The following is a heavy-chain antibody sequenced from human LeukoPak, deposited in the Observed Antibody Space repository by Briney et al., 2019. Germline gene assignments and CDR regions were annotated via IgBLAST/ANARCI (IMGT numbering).Heavy chain of an antibody. CDR2: FSTRDGDI. Sequence: GGSLRLSCAASGFTFSSYEMNWVRKAPGKGVEWVSYFSTRDGDIKCADSVRGRFTITRDNAKTSLYLQMSSLRAEDTAVYYCARVEDVSINWGQGTLVSVSS. D-gene: IGHD3-3*02. V-gene: IGHV3-48*03. CDR3: ARVEDVSIN. J-gene: IGHJ4*02. CDR1: GFTFSSYE.